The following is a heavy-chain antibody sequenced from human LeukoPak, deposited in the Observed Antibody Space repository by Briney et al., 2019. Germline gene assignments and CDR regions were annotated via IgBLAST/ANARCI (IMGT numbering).Heavy chain of an antibody. V-gene: IGHV3-30-3*01. CDR1: GFTFSSYA. Sequence: GRSLRLSCAASGFTFSSYAMHWVRQAPGKGLEWVAVILYDGSNKYYADSVKGRFTISRDNSKNTLYLQMNSLRAEDTAVYYCATNRRGTAYYDFWSGYYEDWFDPWGQGTLVTVSS. CDR3: ATNRRGTAYYDFWSGYYEDWFDP. D-gene: IGHD3-3*01. J-gene: IGHJ5*02. CDR2: ILYDGSNK.